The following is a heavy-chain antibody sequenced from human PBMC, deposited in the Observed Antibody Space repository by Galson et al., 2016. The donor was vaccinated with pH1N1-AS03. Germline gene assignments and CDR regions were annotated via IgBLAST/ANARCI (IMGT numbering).Heavy chain of an antibody. CDR1: GFTFSGYW. CDR3: AKGKDFWSGYPDDPFDI. Sequence: SLRLSCAASGFTFSGYWMTWVRQAPGKGLQWVANIKQDGSEKYYVDSVKGRFTISRDNAKKSLYLQINSLSAEDTAVYYCAKGKDFWSGYPDDPFDIWGQGTMVTVSS. CDR2: IKQDGSEK. J-gene: IGHJ3*02. D-gene: IGHD3-3*01. V-gene: IGHV3-7*03.